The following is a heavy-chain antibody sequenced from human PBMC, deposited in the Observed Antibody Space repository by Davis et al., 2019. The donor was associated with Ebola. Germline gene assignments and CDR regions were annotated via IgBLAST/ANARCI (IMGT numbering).Heavy chain of an antibody. CDR2: ISSSYSTI. D-gene: IGHD3-22*01. Sequence: GESLKISCAASGFTFSSYSMNWVRQAPGKGLEWVSYISSSYSTIYYADSVKGRFTISRDNAKNSLYLQMNSLRAEDAAVYYCARDVDYYDGTTNYDAFDVWGQGTMVTVSS. V-gene: IGHV3-48*01. CDR1: GFTFSSYS. J-gene: IGHJ3*01. CDR3: ARDVDYYDGTTNYDAFDV.